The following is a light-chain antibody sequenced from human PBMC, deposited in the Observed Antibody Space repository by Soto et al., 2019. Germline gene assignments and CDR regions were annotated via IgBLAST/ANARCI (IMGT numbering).Light chain of an antibody. CDR2: GAS. Sequence: ELGVTQSPGTLSLSPGERATLSCRASQTVSSNYLAWCQQRPGQAPRLLIYGASTRAAGIPDRFSGSGSGTDFTLTITRLEPEDSAVYFCQQYTGPPTTFGQGTRLENK. J-gene: IGKJ5*01. V-gene: IGKV3-20*01. CDR3: QQYTGPPTT. CDR1: QTVSSNY.